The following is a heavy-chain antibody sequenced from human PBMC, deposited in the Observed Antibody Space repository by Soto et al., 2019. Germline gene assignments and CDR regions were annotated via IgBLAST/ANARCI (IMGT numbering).Heavy chain of an antibody. CDR1: GYSFSDNQ. D-gene: IGHD4-4*01. J-gene: IGHJ5*02. Sequence: ASVKVSFTASGYSFSDNQIHWLRRAPGQGLEWMGRINPKSDDTNYAQKFQGRVTMTRDTSIDTAYLELTGLTSDDTSIYYCARKHSLDYIRWGLDPWGQGTLVTVSS. V-gene: IGHV1-2*02. CDR2: INPKSDDT. CDR3: ARKHSLDYIRWGLDP.